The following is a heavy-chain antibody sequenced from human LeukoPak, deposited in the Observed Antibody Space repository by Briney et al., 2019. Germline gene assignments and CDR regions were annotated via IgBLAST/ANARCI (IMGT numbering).Heavy chain of an antibody. CDR2: NRSSGSTI. CDR3: ARDPGHCSSTSCYKFFDY. CDR1: GFIFSGLE. D-gene: IGHD2-2*02. V-gene: IGHV3-48*03. J-gene: IGHJ4*02. Sequence: GGSLRLLCAASGFIFSGLEVNWVRQAPGKGLEWVSYNRSSGSTIYYADSVNGRFTVSRDNAKNSLYLQMNSLRAEDTAVYYCARDPGHCSSTSCYKFFDYWGQGTLVTVSS.